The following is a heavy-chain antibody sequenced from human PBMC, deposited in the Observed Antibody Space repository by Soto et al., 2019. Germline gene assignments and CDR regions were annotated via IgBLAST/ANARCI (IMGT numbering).Heavy chain of an antibody. D-gene: IGHD2-21*02. CDR3: ASSGAYYGWFDY. CDR2: MSTITTYT. CDR1: GCTFRDSY. Sequence: GWSLRLSFAASGCTFRDSYMHWIRQTPGKGLEWVSSMSTITTYTQHADSLKGRFTISRDNARDSLYLQMNGLRAEDSGIYYCASSGAYYGWFDYWGQGTLVTVSA. J-gene: IGHJ5*01. V-gene: IGHV3-11*03.